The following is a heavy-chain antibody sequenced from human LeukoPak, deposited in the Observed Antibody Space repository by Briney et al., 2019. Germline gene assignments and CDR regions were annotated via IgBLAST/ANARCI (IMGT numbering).Heavy chain of an antibody. V-gene: IGHV4-34*01. CDR1: GGSFSGYY. J-gene: IGHJ4*02. D-gene: IGHD1-26*01. CDR3: ARDHPSGSFWGYFDY. Sequence: SSETLSLTCAVYGGSFSGYYWSWVRQPPGKGLEWIGEINHSGSTNYNPSLKSRVTISVDTSKNQFSLKLSSVTAADTAVYYCARDHPSGSFWGYFDYWGQGTLVTVSS. CDR2: INHSGST.